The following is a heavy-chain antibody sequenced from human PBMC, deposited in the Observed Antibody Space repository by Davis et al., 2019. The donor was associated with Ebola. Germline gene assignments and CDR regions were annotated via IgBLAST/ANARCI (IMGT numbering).Heavy chain of an antibody. V-gene: IGHV5-10-1*01. CDR3: ARLTGNKFDWFDS. Sequence: KVSCKGSGYSFTSYWISWVRQMPGKGLEWMGRIDPSDSYTNYSPSFQGHVTISADKSISTAYLQWSSLKASDTAMYYCARLTGNKFDWFDSWGQGTLVIVSS. CDR2: IDPSDSYT. D-gene: IGHD1-20*01. CDR1: GYSFTSYW. J-gene: IGHJ5*01.